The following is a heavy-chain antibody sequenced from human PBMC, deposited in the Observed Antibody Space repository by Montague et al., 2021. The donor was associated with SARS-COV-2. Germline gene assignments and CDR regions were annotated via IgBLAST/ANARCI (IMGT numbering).Heavy chain of an antibody. CDR2: IYYSGST. V-gene: IGHV4-39*06. CDR1: GGSISSSSYY. CDR3: ARDPSRQPLLYPIGDYYSGMDV. D-gene: IGHD2-2*02. Sequence: SETLSLTCTVSGGSISSSSYYWGWIRQAPGKGLEWIGSIYYSGSTYYNPSLKSRVTISVDTSKNQFPLKLSSVTAADTAVYYCARDPSRQPLLYPIGDYYSGMDVWGQGTTVTVSS. J-gene: IGHJ6*02.